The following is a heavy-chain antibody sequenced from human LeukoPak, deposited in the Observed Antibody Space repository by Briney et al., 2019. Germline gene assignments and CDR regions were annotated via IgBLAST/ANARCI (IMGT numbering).Heavy chain of an antibody. CDR3: ANFYGDKNSDFAY. J-gene: IGHJ4*02. V-gene: IGHV5-51*01. Sequence: GGSLKISCKGSGYRFTSYWIGWVRQMPGKGLEWVAIIHPGNSDIRYSPSFRGQVTIPVDKSISTAYLQWSSLKASDTAMYYCANFYGDKNSDFAYWGQGALVTVSS. CDR1: GYRFTSYW. D-gene: IGHD4-23*01. CDR2: IHPGNSDI.